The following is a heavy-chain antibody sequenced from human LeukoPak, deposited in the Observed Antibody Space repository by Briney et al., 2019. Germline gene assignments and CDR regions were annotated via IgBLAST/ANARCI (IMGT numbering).Heavy chain of an antibody. D-gene: IGHD3-10*01. CDR2: VDPEDGET. CDR1: GYTFTDYY. J-gene: IGHJ5*02. CDR3: ATVPPYYYGSGSYHWFDP. V-gene: IGHV1-69-2*01. Sequence: ATVKISCKVSGYTFTDYYMHWVQQAPGKGLEWMGLVDPEDGETIYAEKFQGRVTITADTSTDTAYMELSSLRFEDTAVYYCATVPPYYYGSGSYHWFDPWGQGTLVTASS.